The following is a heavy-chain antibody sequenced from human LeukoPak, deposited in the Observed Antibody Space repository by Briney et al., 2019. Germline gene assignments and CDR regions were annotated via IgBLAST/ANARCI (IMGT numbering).Heavy chain of an antibody. CDR1: GGTFSSYA. Sequence: SVMVSCKASGGTFSSYAISWVRQAPGQGLEWMGGIIPIFGTANYAQKFQGRVTITTDESTSTAYMELSSLRSEDTAVYYCARLASGSYAKDYWGQGTLVTVSS. D-gene: IGHD1-26*01. CDR3: ARLASGSYAKDY. J-gene: IGHJ4*02. CDR2: IIPIFGTA. V-gene: IGHV1-69*05.